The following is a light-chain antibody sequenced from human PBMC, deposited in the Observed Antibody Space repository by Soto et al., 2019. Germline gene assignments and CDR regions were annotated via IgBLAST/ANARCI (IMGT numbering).Light chain of an antibody. CDR2: AAS. CDR3: QQSYSTPPIT. J-gene: IGKJ5*01. CDR1: QSISSY. Sequence: DIQMTQSPSSLSASVGDRVTITCRARQSISSYLNWYQQKPGKAPKLLIYAASSLQSGVPSRFSGSGSGTDFTRTISSLQPEDFATYYCQQSYSTPPITFGQGTRLESK. V-gene: IGKV1-39*01.